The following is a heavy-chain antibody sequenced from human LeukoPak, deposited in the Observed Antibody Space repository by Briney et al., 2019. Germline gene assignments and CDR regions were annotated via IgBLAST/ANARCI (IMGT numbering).Heavy chain of an antibody. Sequence: AGGSLRLSCAASGFSFSSYGMHWVRQAPGKGLEWVAVISYDGSNKYYADSVKGRFTISRDNSKNTLYLQMNSLRAEDTAVYYCATSTLILRLIFDYWGQGTLVTVSS. CDR3: ATSTLILRLIFDY. V-gene: IGHV3-30*03. D-gene: IGHD4-17*01. CDR2: ISYDGSNK. J-gene: IGHJ4*02. CDR1: GFSFSSYG.